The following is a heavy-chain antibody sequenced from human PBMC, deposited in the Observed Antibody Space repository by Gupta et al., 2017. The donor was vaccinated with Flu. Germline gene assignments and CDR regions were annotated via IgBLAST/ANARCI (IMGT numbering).Heavy chain of an antibody. J-gene: IGHJ4*02. Sequence: EVQLVEPGGGLIHPGGSLRLSWAASGFPFSSYEMNWFRQAPGKGLEWVSYISGSGSIIYYADSVKGRVTISRDNAKNSLSLQMNSLRAAYTAVYYCARSPTIAARVFDYWGQGTLVTVSS. CDR1: GFPFSSYE. CDR3: ARSPTIAARVFDY. CDR2: ISGSGSII. D-gene: IGHD6-6*01. V-gene: IGHV3-48*03.